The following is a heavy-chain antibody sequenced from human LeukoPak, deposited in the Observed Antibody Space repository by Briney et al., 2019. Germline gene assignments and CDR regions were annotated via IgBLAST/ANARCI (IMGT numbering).Heavy chain of an antibody. CDR2: IYSGDDT. CDR3: ARAGWVSSEPTFDY. D-gene: IGHD3-22*01. Sequence: PGGSLRLSCAASGFTVSDNYMSCVRPAPGKGLEWVSVIYSGDDTSHDDSVRGRFTIHRDNAKNSLYLQMNSLRAGDTAVYYCARAGWVSSEPTFDYWGQGTLVTVSS. CDR1: GFTVSDNY. J-gene: IGHJ4*02. V-gene: IGHV3-53*01.